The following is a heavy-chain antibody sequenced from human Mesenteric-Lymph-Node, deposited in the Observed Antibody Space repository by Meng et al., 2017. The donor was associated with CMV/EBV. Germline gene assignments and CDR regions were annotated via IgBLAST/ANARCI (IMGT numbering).Heavy chain of an antibody. V-gene: IGHV3-13*01. Sequence: LSLTCAASGFTFSSYDMHWVRQATGKGLEWVSAIGTAGDTYYPGSVKGRFTISRENAKNSLYLQMNSLRAGDTAVYYCARARHITGTVYYYYGMDVWGQGTTVTVSS. CDR2: IGTAGDT. CDR1: GFTFSSYD. CDR3: ARARHITGTVYYYYGMDV. D-gene: IGHD1-7*01. J-gene: IGHJ6*02.